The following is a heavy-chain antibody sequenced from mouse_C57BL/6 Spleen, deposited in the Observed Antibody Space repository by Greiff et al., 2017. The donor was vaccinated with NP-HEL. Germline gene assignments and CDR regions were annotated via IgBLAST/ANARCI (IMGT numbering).Heavy chain of an antibody. CDR3: TTSSSHRAWFAY. Sequence: DVQLQESGAELVRPGASVKLSCTASGFNIKDDYMHWVKQRPEQGLEWIGWIDPENGDTEYASKFQGKATITADTSSNTAYLQLSSLTSEDTAVYYCTTSSSHRAWFAYWGQGTLVTVSA. V-gene: IGHV14-4*01. CDR1: GFNIKDDY. CDR2: IDPENGDT. D-gene: IGHD1-1*01. J-gene: IGHJ3*01.